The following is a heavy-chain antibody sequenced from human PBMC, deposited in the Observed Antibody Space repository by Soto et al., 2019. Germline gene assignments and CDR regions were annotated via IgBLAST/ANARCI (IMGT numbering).Heavy chain of an antibody. D-gene: IGHD1-26*01. CDR3: ARGLISGSHYSGGWYYFDS. Sequence: QVQLQQSGAGLLKPSETLSLTCAVYGESFSGYFWTWVRETPGKGLQWIGQINHSGSASYNPSLKSRVTISLHTSNSQCSLELSSVTAADTAVYYCARGLISGSHYSGGWYYFDSWGQGTQVTVSS. CDR1: GESFSGYF. J-gene: IGHJ4*02. CDR2: INHSGSA. V-gene: IGHV4-34*01.